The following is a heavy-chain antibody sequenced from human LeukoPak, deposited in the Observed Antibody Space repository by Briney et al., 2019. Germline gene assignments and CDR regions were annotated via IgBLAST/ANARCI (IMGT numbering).Heavy chain of an antibody. Sequence: GGSLRLSCAASGFIFTSYSMNWVRQAPGKGLEWVAFIRYDGSNKYYADSVKGRFTISRDNSKNTLYLQMNSLRAEDTAVYYCAKDFREVRYYYYYMDVWGKGTTVTISS. V-gene: IGHV3-30*02. D-gene: IGHD3-10*01. J-gene: IGHJ6*03. CDR1: GFIFTSYS. CDR2: IRYDGSNK. CDR3: AKDFREVRYYYYYMDV.